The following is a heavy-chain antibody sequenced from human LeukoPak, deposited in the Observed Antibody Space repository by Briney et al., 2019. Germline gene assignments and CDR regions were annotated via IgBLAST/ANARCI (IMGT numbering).Heavy chain of an antibody. Sequence: LPETLSLTCTVSGGSISSYYWSWLRQPPGKGLEWIGYIYYSGSTNYNPSLKSRGTISVDTSKNQFSLNLSSVTAADTAVYYCARGPPGKENAFDIWGQGTMVTVSS. D-gene: IGHD2-2*01. J-gene: IGHJ3*02. V-gene: IGHV4-59*01. CDR3: ARGPPGKENAFDI. CDR2: IYYSGST. CDR1: GGSISSYY.